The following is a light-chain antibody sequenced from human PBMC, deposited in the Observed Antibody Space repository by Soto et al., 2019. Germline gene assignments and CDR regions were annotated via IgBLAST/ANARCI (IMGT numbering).Light chain of an antibody. V-gene: IGLV2-14*01. Sequence: ALTQPASVSWSPVQSFAISCTGTSSDGGGYDYVSWYQQHPGKAPTVMIYEVTNRPSGVSSRFSGSKSGNTASLTISGVQAADEANYRCSTFTSSHTWVFGGGTQLTVL. CDR3: STFTSSHTWV. CDR1: SSDGGGYDY. CDR2: EVT. J-gene: IGLJ3*02.